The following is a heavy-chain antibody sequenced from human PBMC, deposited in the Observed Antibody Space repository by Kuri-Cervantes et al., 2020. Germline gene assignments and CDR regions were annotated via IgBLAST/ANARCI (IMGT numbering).Heavy chain of an antibody. Sequence: GGSLRLSCAASGFTFSSYGMHWVRQAPGKGLEWVAVIWYDGSNKYYADSVKGRFTISRDDSKNTLYLHMNSLRVEDTAIYYCAKYPTGIYAFTIWGQGTLVTVSS. D-gene: IGHD3-10*01. CDR2: IWYDGSNK. CDR1: GFTFSSYG. V-gene: IGHV3-33*06. CDR3: AKYPTGIYAFTI. J-gene: IGHJ3*02.